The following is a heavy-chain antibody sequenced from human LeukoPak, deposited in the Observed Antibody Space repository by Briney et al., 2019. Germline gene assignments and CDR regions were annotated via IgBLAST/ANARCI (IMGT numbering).Heavy chain of an antibody. Sequence: SETLSLTCTVSGGSISSYYWSWIRQPPGKGLEWIGYIYYSGSTNYNPSLKSRVTISVDTSKNQFSLKLSSVTAADTAVYYCARDSSSWTKPPDYSDYWGQGTLVTVSS. CDR2: IYYSGST. CDR3: ARDSSSWTKPPDYSDY. J-gene: IGHJ4*02. V-gene: IGHV4-59*12. CDR1: GGSISSYY. D-gene: IGHD6-13*01.